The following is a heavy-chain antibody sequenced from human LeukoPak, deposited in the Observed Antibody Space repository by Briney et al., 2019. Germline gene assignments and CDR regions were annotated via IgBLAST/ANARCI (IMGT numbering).Heavy chain of an antibody. D-gene: IGHD7-27*01. J-gene: IGHJ4*02. CDR1: GGSISSGSYY. CDR2: IYTSGST. Sequence: SETLSLTCTVSGGSISSGSYYWSWIRQPAGKGLEWIGRIYTSGSTNYNPSLKSRVTISVDTSKNQFSLKLSSVTAADTAVYYCARSQNWGELDYWGQGTLVTVSS. V-gene: IGHV4-61*02. CDR3: ARSQNWGELDY.